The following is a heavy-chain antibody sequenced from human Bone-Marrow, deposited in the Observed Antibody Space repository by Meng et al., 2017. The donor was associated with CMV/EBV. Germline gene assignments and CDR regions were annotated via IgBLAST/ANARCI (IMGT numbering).Heavy chain of an antibody. CDR1: GFTVSSNY. CDR3: AKALGLTGDAFDI. D-gene: IGHD1-14*01. CDR2: IYSGGST. V-gene: IGHV3-53*01. J-gene: IGHJ3*02. Sequence: GESLKISCAASGFTVSSNYMSWVRQAPGKGLEWVSVIYSGGSTYYADSVKGRFTISRDNSKNTLYLQMNSLRAEDTAVYYCAKALGLTGDAFDIWGQGTMVTVSS.